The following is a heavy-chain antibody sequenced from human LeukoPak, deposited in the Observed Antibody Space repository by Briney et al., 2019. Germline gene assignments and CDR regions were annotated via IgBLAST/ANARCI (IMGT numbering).Heavy chain of an antibody. CDR3: ARGDLPLLSLFDY. Sequence: SETLSLTCTVSGGSISSYYWSWIRQPPVKGLEWIGYIYYSGSTNYNPSLKSRVTISVDTSKNQFSLKLSSVTAADTAVYYCARGDLPLLSLFDYWGQGTLVTVSS. D-gene: IGHD2-21*02. CDR1: GGSISSYY. J-gene: IGHJ4*02. CDR2: IYYSGST. V-gene: IGHV4-59*01.